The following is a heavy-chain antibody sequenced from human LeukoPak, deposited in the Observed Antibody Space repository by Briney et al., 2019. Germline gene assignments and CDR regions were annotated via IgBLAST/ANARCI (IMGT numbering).Heavy chain of an antibody. D-gene: IGHD6-6*01. Sequence: GGSLRLSCAASGFTVISNYMSWVRQTPGRSLECVAFIYSSGSTYYAESAEGRFTISRDSSKNTLYLEMTSLRVEDTAVYYCTRAEFSNSFDDWGQGTLVIVSS. CDR2: IYSSGST. V-gene: IGHV3-53*01. CDR1: GFTVISNY. CDR3: TRAEFSNSFDD. J-gene: IGHJ4*02.